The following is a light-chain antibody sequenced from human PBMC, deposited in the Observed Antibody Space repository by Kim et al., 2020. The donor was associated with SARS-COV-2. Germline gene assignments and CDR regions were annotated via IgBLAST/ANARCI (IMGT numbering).Light chain of an antibody. CDR2: EDN. CDR1: SGSIASSY. Sequence: NFMLTQPHSVSESPGKTVTISCTRSSGSIASSYVLWYQQRPGSAPTTVIYEDNQRPSGVPDRFSGSIDSSSNSASLTISGLKTEDEADYYCQSYDSSNPWVFGGGTQLTVL. V-gene: IGLV6-57*04. J-gene: IGLJ3*02. CDR3: QSYDSSNPWV.